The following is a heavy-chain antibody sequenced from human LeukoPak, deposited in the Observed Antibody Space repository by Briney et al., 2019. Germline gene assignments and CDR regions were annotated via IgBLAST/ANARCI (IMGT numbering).Heavy chain of an antibody. CDR3: ARGGDVFDI. Sequence: GGSLRLSCAASGLTVSSNYMSWVRQAPGKGLEWVSVIYSGGTTFYADSVKGRFSISRDNSKNTLYLQMISLRADDTAVYYCARGGDVFDIWGQGTMVTVSS. J-gene: IGHJ3*02. V-gene: IGHV3-53*01. CDR2: IYSGGTT. CDR1: GLTVSSNY.